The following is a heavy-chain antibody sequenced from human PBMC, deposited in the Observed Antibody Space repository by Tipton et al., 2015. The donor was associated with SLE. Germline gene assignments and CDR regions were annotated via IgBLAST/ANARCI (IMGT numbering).Heavy chain of an antibody. CDR3: ARGWGWFDY. Sequence: TLSLTCAVSGDSISSGTYYWSWVRQSAGKGLEWIGRVYSRGGTDYNPSLRGRVTISADTSKNEIALKLSSVTAADTVVYYCARGWGWFDYWGQGTQVTVSS. CDR1: GDSISSGTYY. D-gene: IGHD7-27*01. V-gene: IGHV4-61*02. J-gene: IGHJ4*02. CDR2: VYSRGGT.